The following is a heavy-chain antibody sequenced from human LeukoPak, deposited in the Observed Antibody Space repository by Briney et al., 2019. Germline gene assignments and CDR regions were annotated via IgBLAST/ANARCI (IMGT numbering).Heavy chain of an antibody. Sequence: PSETLSLTCTVSGGSVSGYYWSWIRQPPGKGLEWIGYIYSSGSMKNTPSLKGRVTISIDTSKNQFSLKLTSVTAADTAVYYCARDVVVVPAAIHYGMDVWGQGTTVTVSS. CDR1: GGSVSGYY. V-gene: IGHV4-59*02. CDR2: IYSSGSM. J-gene: IGHJ6*02. D-gene: IGHD2-2*01. CDR3: ARDVVVVPAAIHYGMDV.